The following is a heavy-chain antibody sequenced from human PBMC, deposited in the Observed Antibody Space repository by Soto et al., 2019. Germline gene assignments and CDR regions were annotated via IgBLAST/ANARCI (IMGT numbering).Heavy chain of an antibody. CDR3: ASSGYCTNGVCYTLFDP. CDR2: IYYSGST. V-gene: IGHV4-30-4*08. J-gene: IGHJ5*02. CDR1: GGSISSGGYY. Sequence: PSETLSLTCTVSGGSISSGGYYWSWIRQHPGKGLEWIGYIYYSGSTYYNPSLKSRVTISVDTSKNQFSLKLSSVTAADTAVYYCASSGYCTNGVCYTLFDPRGQGTLVTVPS. D-gene: IGHD2-8*01.